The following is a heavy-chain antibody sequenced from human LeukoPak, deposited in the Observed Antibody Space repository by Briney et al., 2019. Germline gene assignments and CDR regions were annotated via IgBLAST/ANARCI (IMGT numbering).Heavy chain of an antibody. CDR3: AKYGAAGPGVNWFDP. Sequence: PGGSLRLSCAASGFTFSSYAMSWVRQAPGKGLEWVSAISGSGGSTYYADSVKGRFTISRDNSKNTLYLQMNSLRAEDTAVYYCAKYGAAGPGVNWFDPWGQGTLVTVSS. V-gene: IGHV3-23*01. CDR1: GFTFSSYA. J-gene: IGHJ5*02. D-gene: IGHD6-13*01. CDR2: ISGSGGST.